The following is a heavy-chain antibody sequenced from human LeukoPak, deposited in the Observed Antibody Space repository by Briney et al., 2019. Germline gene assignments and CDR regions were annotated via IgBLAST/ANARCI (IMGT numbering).Heavy chain of an antibody. Sequence: GGSLRLSCAASGFTFSSYGMSWVRQAPGKGLEWVSAISGSGGSTYYADSVKGRFTISRDNSKNTLYLQMNSLRAEDTAVYYCAKWSSVLHYSDSSLHFDYWGQGTLVTVSS. CDR2: ISGSGGST. CDR1: GFTFSSYG. V-gene: IGHV3-23*01. J-gene: IGHJ4*02. D-gene: IGHD3-22*01. CDR3: AKWSSVLHYSDSSLHFDY.